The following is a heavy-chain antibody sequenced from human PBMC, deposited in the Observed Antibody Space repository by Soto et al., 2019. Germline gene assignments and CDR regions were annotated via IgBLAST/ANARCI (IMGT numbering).Heavy chain of an antibody. D-gene: IGHD3-9*01. J-gene: IGHJ4*02. V-gene: IGHV4-59*08. CDR3: ARQAKGSYDILTN. CDR1: GGSISSYY. CDR2: IYYSGNT. Sequence: QVQLQESGPGLVKPSETLSLTCTVSGGSISSYYWSWIRQPPGRRLEWIGYIYYSGNTNYNPSPRSRVTISVDTSKNQFSLNLRSVTAADTAVYYCARQAKGSYDILTNWGQGTLVTVSS.